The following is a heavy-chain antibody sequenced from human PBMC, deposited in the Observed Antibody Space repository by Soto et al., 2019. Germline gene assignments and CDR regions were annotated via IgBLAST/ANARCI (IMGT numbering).Heavy chain of an antibody. CDR1: GGSISSYY. V-gene: IGHV4-59*01. CDR2: IYYSGST. CDR3: ARSPEREQDNWFGP. Sequence: NPSETLSLTCTVSGGSISSYYWSWIRQPPGKGLEWIGYIYYSGSTNYNPSLKSRVTISVDTSKNQFSLKLSSVTAADTAVYYCARSPEREQDNWFGPWGQGTLVTVSS. D-gene: IGHD1-26*01. J-gene: IGHJ5*02.